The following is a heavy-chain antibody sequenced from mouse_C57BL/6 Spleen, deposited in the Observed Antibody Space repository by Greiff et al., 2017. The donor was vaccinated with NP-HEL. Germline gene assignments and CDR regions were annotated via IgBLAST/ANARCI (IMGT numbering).Heavy chain of an antibody. CDR1: GYTFTSYT. Sequence: VQLQQSGAELARPGASVKMSCKASGYTFTSYTMHWVKQRPGQVLEWIGYINPSSGYTKYNQKFKDKATLTADKSSSTAYMQLSSLTSEDSAVYYCARGATVVADYAMDYWGQGTSVTVSS. J-gene: IGHJ4*01. V-gene: IGHV1-4*01. CDR2: INPSSGYT. D-gene: IGHD1-1*01. CDR3: ARGATVVADYAMDY.